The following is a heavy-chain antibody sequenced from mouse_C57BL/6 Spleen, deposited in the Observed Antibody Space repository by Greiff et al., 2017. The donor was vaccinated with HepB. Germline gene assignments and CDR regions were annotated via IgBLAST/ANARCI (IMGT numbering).Heavy chain of an antibody. V-gene: IGHV1-15*01. Sequence: QVQLQQSGAELVRPGASVTLSCKASGYTFTDYEMHWVKQTPVHGLEWIGAIDPETGGTAYNQKFKGKAILTADKSSSTAYMELRSLTSEDSAVYYCTRGGGYYSNNYYAMDYWGQGTSVTVSS. J-gene: IGHJ4*01. CDR2: IDPETGGT. D-gene: IGHD2-5*01. CDR1: GYTFTDYE. CDR3: TRGGGYYSNNYYAMDY.